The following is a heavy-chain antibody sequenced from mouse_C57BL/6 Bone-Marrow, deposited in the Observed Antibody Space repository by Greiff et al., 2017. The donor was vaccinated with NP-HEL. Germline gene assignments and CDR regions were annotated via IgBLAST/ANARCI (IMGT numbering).Heavy chain of an antibody. V-gene: IGHV5-6*01. Sequence: EVQLVESGGDLVKPGGSLKLSCAASGFTFSSYGMSWVRQTPDKRLEWVATISSGGSYTYYPDSVKGRFTISRDNAKNTLYLQMSSLKSEDTAMYYCASHGGSRFDYWGQGTTLTVSS. CDR3: ASHGGSRFDY. J-gene: IGHJ2*01. D-gene: IGHD3-1*01. CDR1: GFTFSSYG. CDR2: ISSGGSYT.